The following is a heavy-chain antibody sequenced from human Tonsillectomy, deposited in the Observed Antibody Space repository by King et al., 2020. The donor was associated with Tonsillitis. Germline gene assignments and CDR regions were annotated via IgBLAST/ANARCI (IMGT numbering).Heavy chain of an antibody. Sequence: VQLVESGGGVVQPGRSLRLSCAASGFTFSSYGMHWVRQAPGKGLEWVAVISYDGSNKYYADSVKGRFTISRDNSKNTLYLQMNSLRAEDTAVYYCARAVPYDSSGYYLGPWDSWGQGTLVTVSS. CDR3: ARAVPYDSSGYYLGPWDS. CDR2: ISYDGSNK. V-gene: IGHV3-33*05. J-gene: IGHJ4*02. D-gene: IGHD3-22*01. CDR1: GFTFSSYG.